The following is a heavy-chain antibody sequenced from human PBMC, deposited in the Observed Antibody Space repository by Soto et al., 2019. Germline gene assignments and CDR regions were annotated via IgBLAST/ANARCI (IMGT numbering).Heavy chain of an antibody. CDR1: GRTFSSYD. Sequence: GASVKVSFKASGRTFSSYDISWLRKDPRQGLEWMGWTSADNGNTNYAQKLQGRVTMTTDTSTSTAYMELRSLRSDDTAVYYCASVNNLYDSSGYYFDYWGQGTLVTVSS. D-gene: IGHD3-22*01. CDR2: TSADNGNT. V-gene: IGHV1-18*01. J-gene: IGHJ4*02. CDR3: ASVNNLYDSSGYYFDY.